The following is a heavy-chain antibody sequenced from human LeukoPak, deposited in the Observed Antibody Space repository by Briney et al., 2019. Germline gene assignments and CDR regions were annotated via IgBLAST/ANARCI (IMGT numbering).Heavy chain of an antibody. V-gene: IGHV4-34*01. CDR3: ARGGYSYGLFAAFDI. Sequence: SETLSLTCAVYGGSFSGYYWSWIRQPPGKGLELIGEINHSGSTNYNPSLKSRVTISVNTSKNQFSLKLSSVTAADTAVYYCARGGYSYGLFAAFDIWGQGTMVTVSS. D-gene: IGHD5-18*01. CDR1: GGSFSGYY. J-gene: IGHJ3*02. CDR2: INHSGST.